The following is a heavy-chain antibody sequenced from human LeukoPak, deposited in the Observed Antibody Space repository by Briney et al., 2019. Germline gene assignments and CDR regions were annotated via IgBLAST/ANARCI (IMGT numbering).Heavy chain of an antibody. CDR3: ARHGPLYDIWSAQFYFDY. J-gene: IGHJ4*02. Sequence: SETLSLTCTVSGGSISSSSYYWGWIRQPPGKGLEWVGSIYYSGSTYYNPSLKSRVTISVDTSKNQCSLRLSSVTAADTAVYYCARHGPLYDIWSAQFYFDYWGQGTLVTVSS. D-gene: IGHD3-3*01. CDR1: GGSISSSSYY. V-gene: IGHV4-39*01. CDR2: IYYSGST.